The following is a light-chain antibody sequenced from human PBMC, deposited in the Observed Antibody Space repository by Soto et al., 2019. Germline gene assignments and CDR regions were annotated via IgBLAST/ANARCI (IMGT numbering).Light chain of an antibody. Sequence: DIQVTQSPSTLYASVGDRVTITCRASQSIGTYLHWYQQKPGKAPKLLIYAASSLQSGVPSRFSGSGSGTDFTLTISSLQPEDFATYYCQQSYSTPVTFGQGTKVDI. CDR1: QSIGTY. CDR2: AAS. V-gene: IGKV1-39*01. J-gene: IGKJ1*01. CDR3: QQSYSTPVT.